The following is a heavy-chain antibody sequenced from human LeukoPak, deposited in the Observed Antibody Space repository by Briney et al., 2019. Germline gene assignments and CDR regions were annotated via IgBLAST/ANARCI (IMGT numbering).Heavy chain of an antibody. J-gene: IGHJ3*02. CDR3: ARAYYYGSGSYAFDI. CDR1: GGSISSYY. CDR2: IYYSGST. Sequence: SETLSLTCTVSGGSISSYYWSWIRQPPGKGLEWIGYIYYSGSTNYNPSLKSRVTISVDTSKNQFSLKLSSVTAADTAVYYCARAYYYGSGSYAFDIWGQGTVVTVSS. V-gene: IGHV4-59*01. D-gene: IGHD3-10*01.